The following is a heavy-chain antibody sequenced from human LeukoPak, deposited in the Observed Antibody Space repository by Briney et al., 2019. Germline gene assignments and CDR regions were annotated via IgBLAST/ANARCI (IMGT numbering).Heavy chain of an antibody. CDR1: GFTFTDYA. Sequence: PGGSLRLSCVASGFTFTDYAMSWVRQAPGRGLDWVSSISGDGAGTFYADSVKGRFSISRDSSGNTVYLQMNSLRAEDTALYYCARRSGGGTFYFDYWGQGSLVTVSS. D-gene: IGHD1-1*01. CDR2: ISGDGAGT. J-gene: IGHJ4*02. V-gene: IGHV3-23*01. CDR3: ARRSGGGTFYFDY.